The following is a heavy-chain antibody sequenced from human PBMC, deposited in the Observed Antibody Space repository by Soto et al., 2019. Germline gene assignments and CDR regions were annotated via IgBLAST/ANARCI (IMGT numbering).Heavy chain of an antibody. Sequence: SQTLSLTCAISGDSVSSNNAAWHWIRQSPSRGLEWLGRTYYRSKWYNDYAMSVKGRITINPDTSKDHFSLQLNSVTPEDTAVYYCARAHLIASRLMWYLDLWGRGTLVT. CDR2: TYYRSKWYN. D-gene: IGHD6-6*01. V-gene: IGHV6-1*01. CDR3: ARAHLIASRLMWYLDL. J-gene: IGHJ2*01. CDR1: GDSVSSNNAA.